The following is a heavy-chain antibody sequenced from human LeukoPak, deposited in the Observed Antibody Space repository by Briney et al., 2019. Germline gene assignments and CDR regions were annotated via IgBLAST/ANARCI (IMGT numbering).Heavy chain of an antibody. D-gene: IGHD6-19*01. CDR2: ISSSSSYI. V-gene: IGHV3-21*01. CDR1: GFTFSSYS. CDR3: ASHGGQWPFAY. Sequence: GGSLRLSCAASGFTFSSYSMNWVRQAPGKGLECVSSISSSSSYIYYADSVKDRFTISRDNAKNSLYLQMNSLRAEDTAVYYCASHGGQWPFAYWGQGTLVTVSS. J-gene: IGHJ4*02.